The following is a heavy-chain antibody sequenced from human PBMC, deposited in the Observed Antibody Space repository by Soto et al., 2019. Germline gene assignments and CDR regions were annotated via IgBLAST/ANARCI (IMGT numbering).Heavy chain of an antibody. Sequence: QVQLEQSGAEVKKPGSSVKVSCRASGDTFNNYVIAWVRQAPGQGLDYMGRIIPITGTPKYAPKFQDRVTIAADKSTGTAYMEMRSLTFEDTAVYYCATERLNLVRGVSDFWGQGTLVTVSS. D-gene: IGHD3-10*01. CDR2: IIPITGTP. CDR1: GDTFNNYV. V-gene: IGHV1-69*08. J-gene: IGHJ4*02. CDR3: ATERLNLVRGVSDF.